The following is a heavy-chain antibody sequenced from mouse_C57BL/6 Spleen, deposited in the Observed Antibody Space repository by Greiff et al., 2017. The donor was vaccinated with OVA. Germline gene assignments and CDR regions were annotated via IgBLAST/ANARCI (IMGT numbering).Heavy chain of an antibody. D-gene: IGHD4-1*01. J-gene: IGHJ4*01. Sequence: VKLQQPGAELVMPGASVKLSCKASGYTFTSYWMHWVKQRPGQGLEWIGEIDPSDSYTNYNQKFKGKSTLTVDKSSSTAYMQLSSLTSEDSAVYYCARKDWVYYAMDYWGQGTSVTVSS. V-gene: IGHV1-69*01. CDR3: ARKDWVYYAMDY. CDR1: GYTFTSYW. CDR2: IDPSDSYT.